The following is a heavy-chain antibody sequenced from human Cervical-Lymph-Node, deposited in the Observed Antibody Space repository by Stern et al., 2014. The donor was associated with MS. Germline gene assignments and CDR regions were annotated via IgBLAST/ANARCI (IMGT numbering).Heavy chain of an antibody. CDR3: AKDRGSGWSLDY. J-gene: IGHJ4*02. D-gene: IGHD6-19*01. CDR2: ISNDGTKK. V-gene: IGHV3-30*18. Sequence: VQLVESGGGVVQPGRSLRLYCAGSGFTFSTYGMHWVRQAPGKGLEWVALISNDGTKKYYVDPVKGRFTISRDNAKNTMYVQMNSLRDEDTAVYYCAKDRGSGWSLDYWGQGTLVTVSS. CDR1: GFTFSTYG.